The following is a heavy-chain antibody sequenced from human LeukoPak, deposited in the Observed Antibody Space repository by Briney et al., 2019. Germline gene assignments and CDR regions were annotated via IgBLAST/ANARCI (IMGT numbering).Heavy chain of an antibody. CDR3: AKAAYPEWFGELVCYFDY. J-gene: IGHJ4*02. Sequence: PGGSLRLSCAASGFTFSSYAMSWVRQAPGKGLEWVSAISGSGGSTYYADSVKGRFTISRDNPKNTLYLQMNSLRAEDTAVYYCAKAAYPEWFGELVCYFDYWGQGTLVTVSS. CDR2: ISGSGGST. CDR1: GFTFSSYA. D-gene: IGHD3-10*01. V-gene: IGHV3-23*01.